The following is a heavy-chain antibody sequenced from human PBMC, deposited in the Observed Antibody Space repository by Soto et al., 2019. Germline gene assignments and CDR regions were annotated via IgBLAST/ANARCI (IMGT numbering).Heavy chain of an antibody. V-gene: IGHV3-23*01. CDR1: GFTFINHA. J-gene: IGHJ4*02. CDR2: VDGSGAAP. CDR3: AKWEVFVTGHLATQSSLDS. D-gene: IGHD3-9*01. Sequence: GGSLRLPCATSGFTFINHAMTWVRQAPGKAPQWVATVDGSGAAPFYAESVKGRFTISRDNSKNTLYLQMNSLRAEDTAVYFCAKWEVFVTGHLATQSSLDSWGQGTLVTVSS.